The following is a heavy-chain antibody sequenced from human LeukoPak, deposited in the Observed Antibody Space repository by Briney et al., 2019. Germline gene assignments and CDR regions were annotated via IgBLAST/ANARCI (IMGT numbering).Heavy chain of an antibody. J-gene: IGHJ4*02. CDR2: IYSGGST. CDR1: GFTVSSNY. Sequence: PGGSLRLSCAASGFTVSSNYMSWVRQAPGKGLEWVSGIYSGGSTYYADSVKGRFTISRDNSKNTLYLQMNSQRAEYTAVYYCARDLSSSGRGYWGQGTLVTVSS. CDR3: ARDLSSSGRGY. D-gene: IGHD6-19*01. V-gene: IGHV3-53*01.